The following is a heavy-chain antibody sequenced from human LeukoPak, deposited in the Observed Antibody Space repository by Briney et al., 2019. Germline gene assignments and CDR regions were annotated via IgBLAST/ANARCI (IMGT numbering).Heavy chain of an antibody. CDR3: ASTQWDSGSYWEAFDI. D-gene: IGHD1-26*01. Sequence: ASVKVSCKASGYTFTSYDINWVRQATGQGLEWMGWMNPNSGNTGYAQKFQGRVTMTRNTSISTAYMELSSLRSDDTAVYYCASTQWDSGSYWEAFDIWGRGTMVTVSS. J-gene: IGHJ3*02. CDR2: MNPNSGNT. CDR1: GYTFTSYD. V-gene: IGHV1-8*01.